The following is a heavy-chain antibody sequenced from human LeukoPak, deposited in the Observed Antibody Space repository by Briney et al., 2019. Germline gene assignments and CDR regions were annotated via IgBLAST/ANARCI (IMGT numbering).Heavy chain of an antibody. D-gene: IGHD6-13*01. CDR3: AKGELAAAGPGDWFDP. J-gene: IGHJ5*02. Sequence: GGSLRLSCAASGFTFSNYDMSWVRRAPGKGLEWVSTVIGSGSSTYYADSVKGRFTISRDNSKNTLYLQMNSLRAEDTAVYYCAKGELAAAGPGDWFDPWGQGTLVTVSS. CDR1: GFTFSNYD. V-gene: IGHV3-23*01. CDR2: VIGSGSST.